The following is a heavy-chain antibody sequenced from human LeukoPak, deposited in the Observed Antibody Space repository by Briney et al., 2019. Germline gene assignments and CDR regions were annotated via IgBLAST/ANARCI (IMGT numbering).Heavy chain of an antibody. CDR1: GGSISSSSYY. Sequence: PSETLSLTCTVSGGSISSSSYYWGWLRQPPGKGLEWIGYIYYSGSTYYNPSPKSRVTISVDTSKNQFSLKLSSVTAADTAVYYCAREYYYDSSGYYFDYWGQGTLVTVSS. CDR2: IYYSGST. CDR3: AREYYYDSSGYYFDY. J-gene: IGHJ4*02. V-gene: IGHV4-30-4*08. D-gene: IGHD3-22*01.